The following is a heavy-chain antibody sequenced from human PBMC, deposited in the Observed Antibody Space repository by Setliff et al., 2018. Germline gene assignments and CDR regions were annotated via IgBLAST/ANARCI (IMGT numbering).Heavy chain of an antibody. CDR3: ARGIGGYCSSMSCSNESWP. J-gene: IGHJ5*02. V-gene: IGHV4-34*01. CDR1: SGSFSGYF. CDR2: INHSGST. D-gene: IGHD2-2*01. Sequence: SETLSLTCAVYSGSFSGYFWSWIRRPPGKGLEWIGEINHSGSTNYNPSLKSRVTISVDTSKNQFSLKLSSVTAADTAVYYCARGIGGYCSSMSCSNESWPWGQGTLVTVS.